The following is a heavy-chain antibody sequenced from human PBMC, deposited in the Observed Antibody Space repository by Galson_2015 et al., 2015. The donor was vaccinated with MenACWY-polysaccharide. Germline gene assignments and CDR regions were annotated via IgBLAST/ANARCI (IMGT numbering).Heavy chain of an antibody. CDR2: MNPNSGNT. D-gene: IGHD1-1*01. J-gene: IGHJ4*02. Sequence: SVKVSCKASGYTLTSYDINWVRQATGQGLEWMGWMNPNSGNTGYAQKFQGRVTMARNTSISTAYMELSSLRSEDTAVYYCARGKKLNEKLVGYWGQGTLVTVSS. V-gene: IGHV1-8*01. CDR3: ARGKKLNEKLVGY. CDR1: GYTLTSYD.